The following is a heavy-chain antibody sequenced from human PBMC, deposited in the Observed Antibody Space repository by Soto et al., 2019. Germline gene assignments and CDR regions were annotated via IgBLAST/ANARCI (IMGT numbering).Heavy chain of an antibody. V-gene: IGHV4-39*01. Sequence: SEPLSLTCTVSGDSLSSSSHYWGRVRQAPGKGLEWIASIYFSGTTYYNPSLKSRVTIAEDMSRNQVSLRLSAVTAADTAVYYCARHRGSSTSYDVFDIWGQGTMVTDSS. CDR2: IYFSGTT. D-gene: IGHD3-16*01. J-gene: IGHJ3*02. CDR1: GDSLSSSSHY. CDR3: ARHRGSSTSYDVFDI.